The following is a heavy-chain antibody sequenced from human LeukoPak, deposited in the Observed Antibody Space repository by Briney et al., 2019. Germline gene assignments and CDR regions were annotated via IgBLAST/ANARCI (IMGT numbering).Heavy chain of an antibody. CDR2: IIPILGIA. J-gene: IGHJ5*02. CDR3: ARSEQLYNWFDP. Sequence: RIIPILGIANYAQKFQGRVTITADKSTSTAYMELSSPRSEDTAVYYCARSEQLYNWFDPWGQGTLVAVSS. D-gene: IGHD6-6*01. V-gene: IGHV1-69*02.